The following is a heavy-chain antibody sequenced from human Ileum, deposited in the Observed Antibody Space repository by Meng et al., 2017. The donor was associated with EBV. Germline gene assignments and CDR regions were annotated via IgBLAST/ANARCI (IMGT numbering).Heavy chain of an antibody. V-gene: IGHV4-61*08. D-gene: IGHD2-21*02. Sequence: SVPCLVKPSETLSLTWSVYYGLVSSYGYYCTCVLQPPGKGVEWVRYISYHGGTNYKSTLKSRVSISVDKSKNQFSLKLSSVAAADTAVYYCARELGGGDRGIQWGQGTLVTRLL. J-gene: IGHJ4*02. CDR1: YGLVSSYGYY. CDR2: ISYHGGT. CDR3: ARELGGGDRGIQ.